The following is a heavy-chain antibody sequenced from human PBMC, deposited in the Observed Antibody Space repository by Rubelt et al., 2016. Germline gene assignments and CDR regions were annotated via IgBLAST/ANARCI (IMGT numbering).Heavy chain of an antibody. J-gene: IGHJ4*02. D-gene: IGHD6-6*01. CDR2: ISGSGGST. Sequence: MSWVRQAPGKGLEWVSAISGSGGSTYYADSVKGRFTISRDNSKNTLYLQMNSLRAEDTAVYYCAKPLGYSSSSPLFDYWGQGTLVTVSS. V-gene: IGHV3-23*01. CDR3: AKPLGYSSSSPLFDY.